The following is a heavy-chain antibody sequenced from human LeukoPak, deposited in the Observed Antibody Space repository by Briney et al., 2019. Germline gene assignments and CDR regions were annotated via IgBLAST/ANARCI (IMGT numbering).Heavy chain of an antibody. D-gene: IGHD3-10*01. V-gene: IGHV3-48*03. CDR3: ARDYASDY. CDR2: ISLSGSTL. J-gene: IGHJ4*02. CDR1: GLTVSDFE. Sequence: PGGSLRLSCAVSGLTVSDFEMNWVRQAPGKGLEWISYISLSGSTLYYADSVKGRFTISRDNAKNSLFLQMNSLRAEDTAVYYCARDYASDYWGQGTLVTVSS.